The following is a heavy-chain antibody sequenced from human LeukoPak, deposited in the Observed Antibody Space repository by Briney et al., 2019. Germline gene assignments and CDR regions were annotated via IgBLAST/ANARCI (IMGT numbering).Heavy chain of an antibody. CDR3: ASSTRCSSTSCYTAEDY. D-gene: IGHD2-2*02. J-gene: IGHJ4*02. CDR2: IYYSGST. Sequence: PSETLSLTCTVSGGSISSYYWSWIRQPPGKGLEWIGYIYYSGSTNYNPSLKSRVTISVDTSKNQFSLKLSSVTAADTAVYYCASSTRCSSTSCYTAEDYWGQGTLVTVSS. V-gene: IGHV4-59*12. CDR1: GGSISSYY.